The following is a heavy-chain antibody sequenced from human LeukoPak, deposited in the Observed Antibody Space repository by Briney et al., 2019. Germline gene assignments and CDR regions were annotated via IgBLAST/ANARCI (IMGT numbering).Heavy chain of an antibody. CDR2: IYYSGTT. CDR1: GGSVSSGSYY. V-gene: IGHV4-61*01. J-gene: IGHJ1*01. Sequence: SETLSLTCTVSGGSVSSGSYYWSWIRQPPGKGLEWIGYIYYSGTTNYNPSLQSRVTMSVDTSKNQFSLKLSSVTAADTAVYYCARDEGYCSGGSCYRAEFFQHWGQGTLVTVSS. D-gene: IGHD2-15*01. CDR3: ARDEGYCSGGSCYRAEFFQH.